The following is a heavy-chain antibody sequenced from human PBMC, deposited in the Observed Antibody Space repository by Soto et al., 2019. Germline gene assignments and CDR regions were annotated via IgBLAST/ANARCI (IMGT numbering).Heavy chain of an antibody. J-gene: IGHJ4*02. Sequence: EVQLLESGGDLVQPGGSLRLSCAASGFSFGGYGMSWVRQAPGKGLEWVSALSGSGSTTYYADSVRGRFIISRDNSRDTLFRQMNSLRAEETALYFCAKASKGYTGYDLDYWGQGTVVTVSP. D-gene: IGHD5-12*01. CDR2: LSGSGSTT. V-gene: IGHV3-23*01. CDR1: GFSFGGYG. CDR3: AKASKGYTGYDLDY.